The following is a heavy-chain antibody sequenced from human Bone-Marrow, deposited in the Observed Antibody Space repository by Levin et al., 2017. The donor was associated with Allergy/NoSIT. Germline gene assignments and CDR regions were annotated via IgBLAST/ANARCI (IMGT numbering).Heavy chain of an antibody. Sequence: ASVKVSCRASGYKFTDHGVSWLRQAPGQRLEWMGWISGYTGETYSEQKFRGRLMLTTDTSTKTVYMQLNNLKSDDTAVYYCAREPRWQQSSDVGMDVWGQGTTVIVSS. J-gene: IGHJ6*02. D-gene: IGHD5-24*01. CDR2: ISGYTGET. CDR1: GYKFTDHG. V-gene: IGHV1-18*01. CDR3: AREPRWQQSSDVGMDV.